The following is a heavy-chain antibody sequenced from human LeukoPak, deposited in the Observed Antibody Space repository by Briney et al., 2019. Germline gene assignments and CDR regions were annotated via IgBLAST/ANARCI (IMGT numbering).Heavy chain of an antibody. V-gene: IGHV4-39*01. Sequence: SETLSLTCTVSGGSISSSSYYWGWIRQPPGKGLEWIGSIYYSGSTYYNPSLKSRVTISVDTSKNQFSLKLSSVTAADTAVYYCARLVMTPDYWGQGTLVTVSS. CDR1: GGSISSSSYY. D-gene: IGHD3-16*02. CDR2: IYYSGST. CDR3: ARLVMTPDY. J-gene: IGHJ4*02.